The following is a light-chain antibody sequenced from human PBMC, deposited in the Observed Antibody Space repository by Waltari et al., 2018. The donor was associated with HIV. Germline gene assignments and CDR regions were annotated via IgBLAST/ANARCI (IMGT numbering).Light chain of an antibody. CDR3: SSYTTFNTVI. J-gene: IGLJ2*01. CDR1: GAEIGAYTY. V-gene: IGLV2-14*03. CDR2: DVT. Sequence: QSALTQPASVSGSPGQSITISCAGTGAEIGAYTYVAWYQKLPDSAPNLIVYDVTSRPSGMSDRFSASKAGNAASLTISGLQAEDEGDYYCSSYTTFNTVIFGGGTKLTVL.